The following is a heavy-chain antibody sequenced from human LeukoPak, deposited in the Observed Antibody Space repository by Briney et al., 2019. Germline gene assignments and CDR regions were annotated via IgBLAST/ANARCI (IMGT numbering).Heavy chain of an antibody. V-gene: IGHV4-34*01. CDR3: ARVYGSGYDFRGAFDI. CDR2: INHSGST. J-gene: IGHJ3*02. CDR1: GGSFSGYY. D-gene: IGHD5-12*01. Sequence: PSETLSLTCAVYGGSFSGYYWSWIRQPPGKGLEWIGEINHSGSTNYNPSLKSRVTISVDSSTNQFSLKLSSVTAADTAVYYCARVYGSGYDFRGAFDIWGQGTMVTVSS.